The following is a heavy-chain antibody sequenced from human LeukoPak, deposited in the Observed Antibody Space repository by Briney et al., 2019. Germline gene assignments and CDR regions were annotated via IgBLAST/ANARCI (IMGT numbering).Heavy chain of an antibody. CDR1: GFTSSSYW. CDR2: IKKDGSEK. V-gene: IGHV3-7*03. D-gene: IGHD6-13*01. J-gene: IGHJ4*02. Sequence: GGSLRLSCAASGFTSSSYWVSWVRQAPGKGLEWVANIKKDGSEKYYVDSVKGRFTISRDNAKNSLYLQMNSLRGEDTAVYYCARGLYSSTTYYFDYWGQGTLVTVSS. CDR3: ARGLYSSTTYYFDY.